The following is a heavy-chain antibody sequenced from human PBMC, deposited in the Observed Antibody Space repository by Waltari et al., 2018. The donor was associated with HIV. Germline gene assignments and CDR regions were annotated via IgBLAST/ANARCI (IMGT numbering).Heavy chain of an antibody. D-gene: IGHD4-17*01. CDR3: GTQVGATVTTFDYSYDMDV. Sequence: QVQLVQSGAEVQKPGASVKVSCKVSGYTLTELSMHWVRQSPGKGLEWMGGFDPEDGETIYAQKFQGRVTMTEDTSTDTAYMELSSLRSEDTAVYYCGTQVGATVTTFDYSYDMDVWGQGTTVTVSS. J-gene: IGHJ6*02. CDR1: GYTLTELS. V-gene: IGHV1-24*01. CDR2: FDPEDGET.